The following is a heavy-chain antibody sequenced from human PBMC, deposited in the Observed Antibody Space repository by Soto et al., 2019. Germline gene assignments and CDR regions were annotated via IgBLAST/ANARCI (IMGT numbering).Heavy chain of an antibody. J-gene: IGHJ6*03. CDR1: GDTFNDYY. D-gene: IGHD5-12*01. CDR2: INPNGGVT. Sequence: QVQLVQSGAEVKKPGASVTVSCRSSGDTFNDYYIHWVRQAPGQGLEWMGWINPNGGVTKYAQKFQGWVSMTRDTAIRASYLELSRVKSDDTAVYFWGRGRGGATATLDYYYFYMDVWGTGTTVTVSS. CDR3: GRGRGGATATLDYYYFYMDV. V-gene: IGHV1-2*04.